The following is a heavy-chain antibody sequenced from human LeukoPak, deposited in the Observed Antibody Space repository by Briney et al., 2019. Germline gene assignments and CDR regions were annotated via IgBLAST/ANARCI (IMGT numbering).Heavy chain of an antibody. CDR1: GFTFSNFA. CDR3: ARGNYYGQDY. Sequence: GGSLRLSCAASGFTFSNFAMSWVRQAPGKGLEWVSAISGRGDSTFYADSVKGRFTISRDNAKNTLYLQMNSLRAEDTAVYYCARGNYYGQDYWGQGTLVTVSS. D-gene: IGHD3-10*01. J-gene: IGHJ4*02. V-gene: IGHV3-23*01. CDR2: ISGRGDST.